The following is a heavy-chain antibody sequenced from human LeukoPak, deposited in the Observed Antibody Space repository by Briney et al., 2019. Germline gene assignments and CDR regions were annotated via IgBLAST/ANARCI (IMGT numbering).Heavy chain of an antibody. Sequence: GGSLRLSCAASGFTVSNKYMSWVRQAPGKGLDCVSVIYDGGNTYYADSVKGRFTISRDNSKNTLYLQMNSLRAEDTAVYYCARGGASELYYFDYWGQGTLVTVSS. CDR1: GFTVSNKY. V-gene: IGHV3-53*01. D-gene: IGHD2-15*01. CDR2: IYDGGNT. J-gene: IGHJ4*02. CDR3: ARGGASELYYFDY.